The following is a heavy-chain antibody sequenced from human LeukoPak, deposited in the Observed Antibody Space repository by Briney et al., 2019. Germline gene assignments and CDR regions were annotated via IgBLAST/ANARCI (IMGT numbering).Heavy chain of an antibody. CDR3: AREGRNWFDL. CDR1: GYTFTANY. V-gene: IGHV1-2*06. Sequence: ASVKVSCKAPGYTFTANYMHWVRQAPGQGREWMGRLNPNNGDTTYAQKFQGRVTMTRDTSISTAYMELSSLRSDDTAVYYCAREGRNWFDLWGQGTLVTVSS. J-gene: IGHJ5*02. CDR2: LNPNNGDT.